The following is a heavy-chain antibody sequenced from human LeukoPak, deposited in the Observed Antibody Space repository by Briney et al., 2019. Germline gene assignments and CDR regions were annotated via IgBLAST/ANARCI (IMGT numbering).Heavy chain of an antibody. J-gene: IGHJ4*02. CDR3: ARIGQWLVTDSGFDY. CDR1: GFTFSRYW. V-gene: IGHV3-7*01. D-gene: IGHD6-19*01. CDR2: IKKPGRER. Sequence: GGSLTLPCAASGFTFSRYWMSWVRQAPGKGLEWVANIKKPGRERDYVDSVRGRFTMSRDNAKNTLYLQMNSLRADATAVYYCARIGQWLVTDSGFDYWGQGTLVTASS.